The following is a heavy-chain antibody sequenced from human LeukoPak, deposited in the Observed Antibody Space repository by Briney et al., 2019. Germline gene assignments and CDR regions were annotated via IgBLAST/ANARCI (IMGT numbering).Heavy chain of an antibody. J-gene: IGHJ4*02. D-gene: IGHD1-1*01. Sequence: ASVKVSWKVFGYSLTELTMQWGRQAPGKGLEWMGGFDPEHDETIYAQAFLGRFTMTEDTSTHTAYMELSSLTCEDTAVYFCATLDPGMDYWRQGTLVIVSS. V-gene: IGHV1-24*01. CDR3: ATLDPGMDY. CDR1: GYSLTELT. CDR2: FDPEHDET.